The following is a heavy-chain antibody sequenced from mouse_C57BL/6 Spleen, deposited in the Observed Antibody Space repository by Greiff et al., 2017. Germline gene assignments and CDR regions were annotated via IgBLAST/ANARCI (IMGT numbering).Heavy chain of an antibody. D-gene: IGHD2-3*01. J-gene: IGHJ3*01. CDR3: ARWDDGYYGFAY. V-gene: IGHV1-7*01. CDR1: GYTFTSYW. Sequence: VQRVESGAELAKPGASVKLSCKASGYTFTSYWMHWVKQRPGQGLEWIGYINPSSGYTKYNQKFKDKATLTADKSSSTAYMQLSSLTYEDSAVYYCARWDDGYYGFAYWGQGTLVTVSA. CDR2: INPSSGYT.